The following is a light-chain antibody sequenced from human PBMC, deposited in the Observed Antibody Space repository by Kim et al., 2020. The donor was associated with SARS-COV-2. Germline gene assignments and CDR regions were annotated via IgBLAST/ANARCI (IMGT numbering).Light chain of an antibody. J-gene: IGKJ4*01. CDR1: QSVSSSF. V-gene: IGKV3-20*01. CDR2: GAS. CDR3: QQYGSSPLT. Sequence: SPGERATLSCRASQSVSSSFLAWYQQKPGQAPRLLMYGASSRATGIPDRFSCSGSGTDFTLSISRLEPQDFAVYYCQQYGSSPLTFGGGTKVDIK.